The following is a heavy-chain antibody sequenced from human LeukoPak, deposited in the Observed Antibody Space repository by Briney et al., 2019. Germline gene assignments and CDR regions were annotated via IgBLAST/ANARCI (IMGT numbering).Heavy chain of an antibody. CDR3: ARAVGVQLWSNFFDY. D-gene: IGHD5-18*01. J-gene: IGHJ4*02. CDR1: GYTFTSYG. Sequence: ASVKVSCKASGYTFTSYGISWVRQAPGQGFEWMGWISAYNGNTNYAQKLQGRVTMTTDTSTSTAYMELRSLRSDDTAVYYCARAVGVQLWSNFFDYWGQGTLVTVSS. V-gene: IGHV1-18*01. CDR2: ISAYNGNT.